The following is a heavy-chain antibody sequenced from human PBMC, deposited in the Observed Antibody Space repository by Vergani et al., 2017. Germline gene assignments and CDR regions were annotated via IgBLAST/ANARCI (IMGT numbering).Heavy chain of an antibody. CDR3: ARGLLSGYNWFDP. CDR2: IYYSVST. D-gene: IGHD2/OR15-2a*01. J-gene: IGHJ5*02. Sequence: QVQLQESGPGLVKPSQTLSLTCTVSGGSISSYYWSWIRQPPGKGLEWIGYIYYSVSTNYNPSLKSRVTISVDTSKNQFSLKLSSVTAADTAVYYCARGLLSGYNWFDPWGQGTLVTVSS. CDR1: GGSISSYY. V-gene: IGHV4-59*01.